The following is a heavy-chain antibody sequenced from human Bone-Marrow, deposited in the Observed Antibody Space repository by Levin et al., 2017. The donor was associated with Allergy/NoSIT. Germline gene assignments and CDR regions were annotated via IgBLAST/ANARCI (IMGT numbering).Heavy chain of an antibody. CDR1: GFTFSIYA. CDR3: AKDSTTIFGVVTAYFDY. V-gene: IGHV3-23*01. CDR2: ISGSGSNT. J-gene: IGHJ4*02. D-gene: IGHD3-3*01. Sequence: LSLTCAASGFTFSIYAMSWVRQAPGKGLEWVSAISGSGSNTNYADSVKGRFTISRDNSKNSLHLQMNSLRAEDTAVYYCAKDSTTIFGVVTAYFDYWGQGTLVTVSS.